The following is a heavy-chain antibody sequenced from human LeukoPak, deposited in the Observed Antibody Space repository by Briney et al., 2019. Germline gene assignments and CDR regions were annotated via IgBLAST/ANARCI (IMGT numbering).Heavy chain of an antibody. CDR1: GFSFGDYS. J-gene: IGHJ4*02. Sequence: GGSLRLSCTVSGFSFGDYSMSWFRQAPGKGLEWVGFIRSKAYGGTTEYAASVKGRFSISRDDAKSIAYLQMNSLKAEDTAVYYCTRLLDFDYWGQGTLVTVSS. CDR2: IRSKAYGGTT. V-gene: IGHV3-49*03. CDR3: TRLLDFDY. D-gene: IGHD2-15*01.